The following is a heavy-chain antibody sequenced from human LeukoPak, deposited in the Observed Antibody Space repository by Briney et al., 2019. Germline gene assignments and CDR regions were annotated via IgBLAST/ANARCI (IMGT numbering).Heavy chain of an antibody. D-gene: IGHD1-26*01. J-gene: IGHJ4*02. CDR3: ARIGRGAFDY. Sequence: GGSLRLSCAASGFTFSSYALSWVRQAPGKGLEWVSGITDSGTGTYYADSVKGRFTISRDNSKNTLYLQMNSLRAEDTAVYYCARIGRGAFDYWGQGTLVTVSS. CDR1: GFTFSSYA. V-gene: IGHV3-23*01. CDR2: ITDSGTGT.